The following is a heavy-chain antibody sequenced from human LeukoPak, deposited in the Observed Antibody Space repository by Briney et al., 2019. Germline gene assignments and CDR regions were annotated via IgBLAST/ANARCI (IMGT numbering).Heavy chain of an antibody. CDR3: AKITDSGYDSHFDY. J-gene: IGHJ4*02. CDR2: IIPILGIA. Sequence: ASVTVSFTASGYTFTSYAISWVRQAPGQGLGWMGRIIPILGIANYAQKLQGRVTMTTDTSTSTAYMELRSLRSDDTAVYYCAKITDSGYDSHFDYWGQGTLVTVSS. D-gene: IGHD5-12*01. V-gene: IGHV1-18*01. CDR1: GYTFTSYA.